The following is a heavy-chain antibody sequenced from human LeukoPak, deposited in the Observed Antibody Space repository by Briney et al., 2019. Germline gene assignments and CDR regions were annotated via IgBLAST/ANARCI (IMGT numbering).Heavy chain of an antibody. CDR1: GGTFSSYA. Sequence: ASVEVSCKASGGTFSSYAISWVRQAPGQGLEWMGGIIPIFGTANYAQKFQGRVTITADESTSTAYMELSSLRSEDTAVYYCARDLSYIYGDYRVGDYWGQGTLVTVSS. CDR2: IIPIFGTA. V-gene: IGHV1-69*13. CDR3: ARDLSYIYGDYRVGDY. J-gene: IGHJ4*02. D-gene: IGHD4-17*01.